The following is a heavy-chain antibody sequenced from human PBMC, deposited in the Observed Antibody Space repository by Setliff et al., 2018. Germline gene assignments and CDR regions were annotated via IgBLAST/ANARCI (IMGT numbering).Heavy chain of an antibody. D-gene: IGHD3-10*01. CDR1: GGSISSSSCY. CDR2: IYYSGST. J-gene: IGHJ6*04. Sequence: PSETLSLTCTVSGGSISSSSCYWGWIRQHPGKGLEWIGYIYYSGSTYYNPSLKSRVTISVDTSKNQFSLKLSSVTAADTAVYYCASTNFLPRGFGYYYGSVKMDVWGKGTTVTVPQ. CDR3: ASTNFLPRGFGYYYGSVKMDV. V-gene: IGHV4-31*03.